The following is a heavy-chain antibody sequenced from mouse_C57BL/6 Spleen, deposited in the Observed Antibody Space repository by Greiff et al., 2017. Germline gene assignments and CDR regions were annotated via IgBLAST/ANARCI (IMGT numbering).Heavy chain of an antibody. Sequence: VKLVESGAELVKPGASVKISCKASGYAFSSYWMNWVKQRPGKGLEWIGQIYPGDGDTNYNGKFKGKATLTADKSSSTAYMQLSSLTSEDSAVYFCARGITTVEGHYYAMDYWGQGTSVTVSS. CDR2: IYPGDGDT. CDR3: ARGITTVEGHYYAMDY. CDR1: GYAFSSYW. V-gene: IGHV1-80*01. D-gene: IGHD1-1*01. J-gene: IGHJ4*01.